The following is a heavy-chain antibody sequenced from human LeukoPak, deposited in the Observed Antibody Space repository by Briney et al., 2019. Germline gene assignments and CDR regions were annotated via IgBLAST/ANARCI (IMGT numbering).Heavy chain of an antibody. D-gene: IGHD1-26*01. V-gene: IGHV3-30*19. CDR1: GFTFSSYG. CDR3: AREWEPLYFDY. Sequence: GGSLRLSCAASGFTFSSYGMHWVRQAPGKGLEWVAVISYDGSNKYYADSVKGRFTISRDNSKNTLYLQMNSLRAEDTAVYYCAREWEPLYFDYWGQGTLVTVSS. J-gene: IGHJ4*02. CDR2: ISYDGSNK.